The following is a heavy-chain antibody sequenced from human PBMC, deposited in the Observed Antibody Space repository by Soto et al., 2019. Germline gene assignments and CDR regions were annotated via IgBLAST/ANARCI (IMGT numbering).Heavy chain of an antibody. V-gene: IGHV1-3*01. CDR1: GYTFTSYA. J-gene: IGHJ6*02. D-gene: IGHD6-13*01. CDR3: ARVGSRGSSSWYYYYGMDV. CDR2: INAGNGNT. Sequence: ASVKVSCKASGYTFTSYAMHWVRQAPGQRLEWMGWINAGNGNTKYSQKFQGRVTITSDTSTSTAYMELRSLRSDDTAVYYCARVGSRGSSSWYYYYGMDVWGQGTTVTVSS.